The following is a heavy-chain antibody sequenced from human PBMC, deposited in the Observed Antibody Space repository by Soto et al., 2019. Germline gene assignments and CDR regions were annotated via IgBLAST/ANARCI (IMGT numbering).Heavy chain of an antibody. V-gene: IGHV4-30-4*01. D-gene: IGHD6-13*01. CDR1: GGSISTDDHY. CDR2: IYYIGST. CDR3: ASLRSRWNIDY. J-gene: IGHJ4*02. Sequence: QVPLQESGPGLVKPSQTLSLTCTVSGGSISTDDHYWSWIRQPPGKGLEWIGYIYYIGSTHYNPSLKSRLFTSLDTSKNQFSLQLTSVTAADTAVYYCASLRSRWNIDYWGQGTLVTVSS.